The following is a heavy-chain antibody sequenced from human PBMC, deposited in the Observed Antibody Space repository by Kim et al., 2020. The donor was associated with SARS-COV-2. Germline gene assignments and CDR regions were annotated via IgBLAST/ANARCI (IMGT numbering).Heavy chain of an antibody. CDR1: GYTLTELS. J-gene: IGHJ5*02. CDR2: FDPEDGET. D-gene: IGHD3-10*01. Sequence: ASVKVSCKVSGYTLTELSMHWVRQAPGKGLERMGGFDPEDGETIYAQKFQGRVTMTEDTSTDTAYMELSSLRSEDTAVYYCATNLVLLWFGAFDPWGQGTLVTVSS. CDR3: ATNLVLLWFGAFDP. V-gene: IGHV1-24*01.